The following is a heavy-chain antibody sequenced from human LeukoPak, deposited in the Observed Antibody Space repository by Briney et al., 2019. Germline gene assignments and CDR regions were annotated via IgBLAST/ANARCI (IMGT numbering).Heavy chain of an antibody. Sequence: PGGSLRLSCAASGFTFSDYNMRWIRQAPGKGLEWVSSISRSGSTKYYADSVKGRFTISRDNAKNSLFLQMNSLRAEDTAVYYCAKDRDFLSGYYTWEFDNWGQGTLVTVSS. D-gene: IGHD3-3*01. J-gene: IGHJ4*02. CDR1: GFTFSDYN. V-gene: IGHV3-11*01. CDR2: ISRSGSTK. CDR3: AKDRDFLSGYYTWEFDN.